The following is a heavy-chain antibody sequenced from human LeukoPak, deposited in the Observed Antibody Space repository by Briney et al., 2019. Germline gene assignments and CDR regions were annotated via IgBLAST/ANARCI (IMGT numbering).Heavy chain of an antibody. J-gene: IGHJ4*02. Sequence: SETLSLTCTVSGGSMSSYYWSWIRLPPGRGLEWLGYIYDSGSTNYNLSLKSRLTISVDTSKNQVSLNLSSVDGADTAVYYCARHGGSWTFGYWGQGTLVTVSS. CDR2: IYDSGST. CDR1: GGSMSSYY. D-gene: IGHD6-13*01. CDR3: ARHGGSWTFGY. V-gene: IGHV4-59*08.